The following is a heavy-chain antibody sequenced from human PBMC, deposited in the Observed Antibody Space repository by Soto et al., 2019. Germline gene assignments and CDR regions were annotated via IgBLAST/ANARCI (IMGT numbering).Heavy chain of an antibody. V-gene: IGHV1-8*01. Sequence: GASVKVSCKSSGYIFTNNDGIWVRQATGQGLEWMGWMNPGSGDTGYAQKFQGIVTMTRDISIATAYMELSSLRSDDTAIYYCARMETFGSLNWFDPWGQGTLVNVSS. D-gene: IGHD3-16*01. CDR3: ARMETFGSLNWFDP. CDR2: MNPGSGDT. CDR1: GYIFTNND. J-gene: IGHJ5*02.